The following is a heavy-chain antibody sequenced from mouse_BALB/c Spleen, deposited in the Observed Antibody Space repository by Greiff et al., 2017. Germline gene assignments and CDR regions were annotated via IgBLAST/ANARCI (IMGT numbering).Heavy chain of an antibody. Sequence: EVHLVESGGGLVQPGGSLKLSCAASGFTFSSYTMSWVRQTPEKRLEWVAYISNGGGSTYYPDTVKGRFTISRDNAKNTLYLQMSSLKSEDTAMYYCARQGVYGKRAMDYWGQGTSVTVSS. J-gene: IGHJ4*01. CDR3: ARQGVYGKRAMDY. CDR1: GFTFSSYT. CDR2: ISNGGGST. D-gene: IGHD2-1*01. V-gene: IGHV5-12-2*01.